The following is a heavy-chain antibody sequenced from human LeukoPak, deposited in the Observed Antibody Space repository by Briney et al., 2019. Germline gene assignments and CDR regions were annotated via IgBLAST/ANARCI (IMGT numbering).Heavy chain of an antibody. CDR2: INYSGTT. D-gene: IGHD5-18*01. CDR1: GGSISGYY. CDR3: AREYSSFEY. J-gene: IGHJ4*02. V-gene: IGHV4-59*01. Sequence: SETLSLTCTVSGGSISGYYWHWIRQSPGMGLEWIGYINYSGTTDYNPSLKSRVTISVDTSKNQFSLNLRSATAADTAVHYCAREYSSFEYWGQGILVTVSS.